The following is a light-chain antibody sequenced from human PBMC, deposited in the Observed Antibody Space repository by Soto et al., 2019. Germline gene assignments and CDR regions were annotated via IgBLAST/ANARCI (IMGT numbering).Light chain of an antibody. CDR1: SSDVGGYSY. CDR2: DVT. Sequence: QAASVSGSPGQSITISCTGTSSDVGGYSYVSWFQQHPGKVPKLMIYDVTNRPSGVSNRFSASKSGNTASLTISGLQAEDEADYYCSSYAGSHNYVFGSGTKLTVL. CDR3: SSYAGSHNYV. J-gene: IGLJ1*01. V-gene: IGLV2-14*01.